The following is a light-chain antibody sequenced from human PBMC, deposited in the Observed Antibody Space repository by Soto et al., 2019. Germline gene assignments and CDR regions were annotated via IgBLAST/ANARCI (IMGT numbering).Light chain of an antibody. CDR1: PRISKL. Sequence: DIPMNQCPSTLRASXGERVTISCRARPRISKLLAWYRQTPGTAPKLLIYHASTLESGVPSRFSGSVSGTECTLTLRSLQPDEFATDYCQQYNSYSVGQGTKVDIK. V-gene: IGKV1-5*01. CDR2: HAS. J-gene: IGKJ1*01. CDR3: QQYNSYS.